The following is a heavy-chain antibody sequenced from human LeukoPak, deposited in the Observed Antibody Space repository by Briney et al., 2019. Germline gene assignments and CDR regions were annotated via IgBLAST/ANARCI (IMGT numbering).Heavy chain of an antibody. V-gene: IGHV4-61*02. D-gene: IGHD7-27*01. Sequence: PSETLSLTCTVSGGSISSSSYYWSWIRQPAGKGLEWIGRIYTSGSTNYNPSLKSRVTISVDRSKNQFSLKLSSVTAADTAVYYCARAQLGYFDYWGQGTLVTVSS. CDR3: ARAQLGYFDY. J-gene: IGHJ4*02. CDR2: IYTSGST. CDR1: GGSISSSSYY.